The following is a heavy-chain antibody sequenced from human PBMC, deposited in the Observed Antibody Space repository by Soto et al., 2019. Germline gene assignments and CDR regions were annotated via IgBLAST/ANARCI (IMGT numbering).Heavy chain of an antibody. CDR3: ARLSLPPLGWRFDFDI. CDR2: IDPSDSYA. D-gene: IGHD2-15*01. J-gene: IGHJ3*02. Sequence: PGESLKISCKGSGYSYTNYWISWVRQMPGKGLEWMGRIDPSDSYANYSPSFQGRVTISADKSISTAYLQWSSLKASDTAIYYCARLSLPPLGWRFDFDIRGQRTTVTVSS. CDR1: GYSYTNYW. V-gene: IGHV5-10-1*01.